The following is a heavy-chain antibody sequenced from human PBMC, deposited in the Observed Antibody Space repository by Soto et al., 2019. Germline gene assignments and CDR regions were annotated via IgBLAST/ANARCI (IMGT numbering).Heavy chain of an antibody. D-gene: IGHD4-4*01. J-gene: IGHJ5*02. CDR2: INHSGST. V-gene: IGHV4-34*01. Sequence: PSETLSLTCAVYGGSFSGYYWSWIRQPPGKGLEWIGEINHSGSTSYNPSLKSRVTISVDTSKNQFSLKLSSVTAADTAVYYCARKRRTTVTRNWFDPWGQGTLVTVSS. CDR1: GGSFSGYY. CDR3: ARKRRTTVTRNWFDP.